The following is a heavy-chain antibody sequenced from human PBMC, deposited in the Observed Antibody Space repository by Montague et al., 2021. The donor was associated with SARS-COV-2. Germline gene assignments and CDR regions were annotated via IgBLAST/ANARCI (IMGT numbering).Heavy chain of an antibody. CDR2: IYYSGST. CDR3: ARDTRITMLVVVNRYGMDV. J-gene: IGHJ6*02. CDR1: GGAISSSSYY. Sequence: SETLSLICTVSGGAISSSSYYWGWIRQPPGKGLEWIGSIYYSGSTYYNPSLKSRVTISVDTSKNQFSLKLSSVTAADTAVYYCARDTRITMLVVVNRYGMDVWGQGTTVIVSS. V-gene: IGHV4-39*07. D-gene: IGHD3-22*01.